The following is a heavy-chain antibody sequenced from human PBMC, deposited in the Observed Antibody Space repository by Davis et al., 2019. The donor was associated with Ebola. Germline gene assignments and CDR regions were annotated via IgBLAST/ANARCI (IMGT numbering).Heavy chain of an antibody. CDR1: GYTFIGNY. Sequence: ASVKVSCKASGYTFIGNYIHWVRQAPGQGLEWMGWINPNSGGTNYAQKFQGRVTMTRDTSISTAYMELSRLRSDDTAVYYCARDIFWSGPPHYWGQGTLVTVSS. CDR3: ARDIFWSGPPHY. J-gene: IGHJ4*02. CDR2: INPNSGGT. D-gene: IGHD3-3*01. V-gene: IGHV1-2*02.